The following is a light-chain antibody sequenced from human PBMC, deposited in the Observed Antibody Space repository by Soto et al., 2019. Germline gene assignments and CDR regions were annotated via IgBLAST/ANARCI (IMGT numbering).Light chain of an antibody. CDR3: TSYASGSSHVV. CDR1: SSDLGGYDY. CDR2: DVN. V-gene: IGLV2-14*01. J-gene: IGLJ2*01. Sequence: QSALTQPASVSGSPGQSITLSCTGTSSDLGGYDYVSWYQRHPGKAPKLIIYDVNNRPSGVSNRFSGSKSGNTASLTISGLQAEDEADYYCTSYASGSSHVVFGGGTQLTVL.